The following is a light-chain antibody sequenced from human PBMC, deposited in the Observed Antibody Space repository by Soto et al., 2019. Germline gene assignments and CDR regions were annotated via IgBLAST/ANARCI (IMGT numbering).Light chain of an antibody. CDR1: QSISSN. Sequence: EIVMTQSPATLSVSPGERATLSCRASQSISSNLAWYQQKPGQAPRLLIYGASTRATGVPARFSGTGSGTEFTLTISSLQSEDFALYYCQQRSSWPFTFGPGTRVDVK. CDR2: GAS. V-gene: IGKV3-15*01. J-gene: IGKJ3*01. CDR3: QQRSSWPFT.